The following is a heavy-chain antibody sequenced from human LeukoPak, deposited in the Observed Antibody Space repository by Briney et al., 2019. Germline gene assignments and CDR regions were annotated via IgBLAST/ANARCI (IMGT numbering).Heavy chain of an antibody. J-gene: IGHJ4*02. CDR1: GFTVSSNY. CDR3: ASFYDSNGYFDY. D-gene: IGHD3-22*01. Sequence: GSLRLSCAASGFTVSSNYMSWVRQAPGKGLEWVSVIYSGGSTYYADSVKGRFTISRDNSKNTLYLQMNSLGAEDTAVYYCASFYDSNGYFDYWGQGTLVTVSS. CDR2: IYSGGST. V-gene: IGHV3-53*01.